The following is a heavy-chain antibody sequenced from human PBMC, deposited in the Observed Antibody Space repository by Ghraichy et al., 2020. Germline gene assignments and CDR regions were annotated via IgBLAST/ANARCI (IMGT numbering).Heavy chain of an antibody. J-gene: IGHJ4*02. V-gene: IGHV3-30*03. CDR1: GFTFSSYW. CDR3: ATKHGGELLGYLDY. CDR2: ILNDGSNK. D-gene: IGHD3-10*01. Sequence: GGSLRLSCAASGFTFSSYWMHWVRQAPGKGLEWVAVILNDGSNKYDADSVKGRFTISRDNSKNTMYLQMNSLRVEDTAVYYCATKHGGELLGYLDYWGQGTLVTVSS.